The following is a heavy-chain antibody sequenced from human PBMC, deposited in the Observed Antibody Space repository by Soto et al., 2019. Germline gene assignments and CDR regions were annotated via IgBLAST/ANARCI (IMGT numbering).Heavy chain of an antibody. D-gene: IGHD6-25*01. Sequence: QLQLQQSGPGLVKPSQTLSLTCAISGDSVSSTSATWDWIRQSPSRGLEWLGRTYYRSEWSNDYATSVKSRIAIYPDPSKNQFFLRFNTVAPEDTAVYSCARAARPTEGGAYFRHWGQGNLVNVSS. V-gene: IGHV6-1*01. J-gene: IGHJ1*01. CDR2: TYYRSEWSN. CDR3: ARAARPTEGGAYFRH. CDR1: GDSVSSTSAT.